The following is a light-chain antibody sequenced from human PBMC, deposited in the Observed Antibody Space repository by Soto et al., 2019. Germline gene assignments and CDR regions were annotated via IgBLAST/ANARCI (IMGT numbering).Light chain of an antibody. CDR1: SSDVGAYNY. CDR2: EVS. Sequence: QSALTQPASVSGSPGLSITISCTGTSSDVGAYNYVSWYQQHPGKAPKLMIYEVSNRPSGVSNRFSGSKSGNTASQTISGLQAEDEANYYCSSYTTSSTQVFGGGTKLTVL. CDR3: SSYTTSSTQV. V-gene: IGLV2-14*01. J-gene: IGLJ3*02.